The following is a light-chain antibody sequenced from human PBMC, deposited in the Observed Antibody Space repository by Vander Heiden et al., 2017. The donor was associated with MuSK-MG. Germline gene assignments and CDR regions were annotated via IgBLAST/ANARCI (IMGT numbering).Light chain of an antibody. CDR1: SGSVSTGHY. CDR3: ALDRGGGKWV. V-gene: IGLV8-61*01. J-gene: IGLJ3*02. Sequence: TVVPQAPSFSVSPGGTVTLTCGFSSGSVSTGHYPHWHQQTTGKAPLTLIYSTSSRSAGVADRFSGFIVGSTAALRITGAKEDDEAKYYCALDRGGGKWVFGGGTKLTVL. CDR2: STS.